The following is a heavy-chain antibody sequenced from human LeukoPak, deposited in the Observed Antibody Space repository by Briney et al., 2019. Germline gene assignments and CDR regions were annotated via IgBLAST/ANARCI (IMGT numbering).Heavy chain of an antibody. Sequence: PGGSLRLSCAASGFTFSTYEMNWVRQAPGKGLEWVSYVSTGGSTIYYADSVKGRFTISRDNAKNSLYLQMNSLRAEDTAAYYCASFDYGDYEPDYWGQGTLVTVSS. CDR3: ASFDYGDYEPDY. D-gene: IGHD4-17*01. CDR2: VSTGGSTI. CDR1: GFTFSTYE. J-gene: IGHJ4*02. V-gene: IGHV3-48*03.